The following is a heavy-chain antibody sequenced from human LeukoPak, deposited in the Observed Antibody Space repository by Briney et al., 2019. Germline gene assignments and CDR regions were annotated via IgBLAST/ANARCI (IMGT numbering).Heavy chain of an antibody. J-gene: IGHJ4*02. CDR2: INHSGST. CDR1: GGSFSGYY. CDR3: ARGVPRYCSGGSCYRKYYFDY. Sequence: PSETLSLTCAVYGGSFSGYYWSWIRQPPGKGLEWIGEINHSGSTNYNPSLKSRVTISVDTSKNQFSLKLSSVTAADTAVYYCARGVPRYCSGGSCYRKYYFDYWGQGTLVTVSS. D-gene: IGHD2-15*01. V-gene: IGHV4-34*01.